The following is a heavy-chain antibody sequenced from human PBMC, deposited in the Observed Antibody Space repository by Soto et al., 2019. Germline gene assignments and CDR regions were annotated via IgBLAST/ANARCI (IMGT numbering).Heavy chain of an antibody. CDR1: GFTFSRYW. CDR3: ASLDFVGEGGF. V-gene: IGHV3-74*01. Sequence: EVQLAESGGGLIQPGGSLRLSCATPGFTFSRYWIHWVRQAPGEGLVWVSRISGDGVHSDYAESVKGPFTVSRDIAKSTGYLQMNNLRAVDTAIYYCASLDFVGEGGFWGQGILGTVSS. CDR2: ISGDGVHS. D-gene: IGHD3-16*01. J-gene: IGHJ4*02.